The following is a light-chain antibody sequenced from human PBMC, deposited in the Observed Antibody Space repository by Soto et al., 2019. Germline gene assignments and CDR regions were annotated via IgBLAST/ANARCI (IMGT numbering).Light chain of an antibody. J-gene: IGKJ1*01. V-gene: IGKV1-5*01. CDR1: QTISTW. CDR3: QQYTNTNNPWM. Sequence: DIQVTHSPPTLSASVGDRVTITCRASQTISTWMAWYQQKPGKAPKLLVYDASTLQSGVASRFSGSGSGTEFTLIISGLQPDDSATYYCQQYTNTNNPWMFGQGTKVDNK. CDR2: DAS.